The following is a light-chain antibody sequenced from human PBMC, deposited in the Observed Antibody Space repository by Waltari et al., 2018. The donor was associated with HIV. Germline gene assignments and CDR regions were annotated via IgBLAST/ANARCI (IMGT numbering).Light chain of an antibody. CDR3: QSYDSSLSAWV. CDR2: GNT. V-gene: IGLV1-40*01. CDR1: SSNIGADYH. Sequence: QSVLTQPPSLSGAPGQTVTISCTGTSSNIGADYHVHWYQQLPGTAPKLRIYGNTIRPADVPDRCPGSKSGTSASLAITGLQADDEADYYCQSYDSSLSAWVFGGGTKLTVL. J-gene: IGLJ3*02.